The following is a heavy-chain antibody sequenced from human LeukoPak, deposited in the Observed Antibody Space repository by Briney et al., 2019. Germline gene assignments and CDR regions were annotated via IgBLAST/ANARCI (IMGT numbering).Heavy chain of an antibody. CDR1: GGSISSSSYY. D-gene: IGHD2-15*01. Sequence: SETLSLTCTVAGGSISSSSYYWGWIRQPPGNGLEWIGSIYYSGSTYYNPTLKSRVTISVDTSKSQFSLKLSSVTAADTAMYYCASLPRYCSGGTCRDTFDIWGQGTMVTVSS. CDR2: IYYSGST. V-gene: IGHV4-39*01. CDR3: ASLPRYCSGGTCRDTFDI. J-gene: IGHJ3*02.